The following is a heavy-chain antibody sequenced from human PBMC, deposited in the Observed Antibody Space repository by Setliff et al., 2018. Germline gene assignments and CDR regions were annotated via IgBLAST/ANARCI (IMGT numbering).Heavy chain of an antibody. CDR2: IVVGSGNT. D-gene: IGHD1-26*01. V-gene: IGHV1-58*01. Sequence: SVKVSCKASGFTFTSSAVQWVRQARGQRLEWIGWIVVGSGNTNYAQKFQERVTITRDMSTSTAYMELSSLRSEDTAVYYCAADLGIVGATMPFDYWGQGTLVTVSA. CDR1: GFTFTSSA. J-gene: IGHJ4*02. CDR3: AADLGIVGATMPFDY.